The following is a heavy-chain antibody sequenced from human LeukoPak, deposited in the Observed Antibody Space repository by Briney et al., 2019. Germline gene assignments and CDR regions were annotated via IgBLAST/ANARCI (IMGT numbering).Heavy chain of an antibody. D-gene: IGHD3-22*01. CDR2: IRAYNGNT. V-gene: IGHV1-18*01. J-gene: IGHJ4*02. CDR1: GYTFISYG. CDR3: ARVTGYMIEDYFDY. Sequence: GASVKVSCKASGYTFISYGISWVRQAPGQGLEWMGWIRAYNGNTNYAQKLQGRVTMTTDTSTSTAYMELRSLRSDDTAVYYCARVTGYMIEDYFDYWGQGTLVTVSS.